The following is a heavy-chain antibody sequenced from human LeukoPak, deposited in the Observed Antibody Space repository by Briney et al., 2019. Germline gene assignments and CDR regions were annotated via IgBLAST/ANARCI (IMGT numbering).Heavy chain of an antibody. Sequence: PSETLSLTCTVSGGSINNYYWSWIRQPPGKGLEWIGYIYYSGSTNYNPSLESRVTISVGTSKKQFSLKLSSVTATDTAVYYCAREVEMATIDYWGQGTLVTVSS. CDR3: AREVEMATIDY. J-gene: IGHJ4*02. CDR1: GGSINNYY. D-gene: IGHD5-24*01. V-gene: IGHV4-59*01. CDR2: IYYSGST.